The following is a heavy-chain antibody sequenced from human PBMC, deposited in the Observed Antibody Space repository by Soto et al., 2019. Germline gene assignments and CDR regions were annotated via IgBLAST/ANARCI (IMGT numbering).Heavy chain of an antibody. Sequence: QVQLVQSGAEVKKPGASVKVSCKASGYTFSSYGISWVRQAPGQGLEWMGWISAYNGNTNYAQNPQARVTMTTHTSTSTVYMELRSLTSDDTAVYYCAAAAWEFDPWGQGTLVTVSS. CDR2: ISAYNGNT. V-gene: IGHV1-18*01. CDR3: AAAAWEFDP. D-gene: IGHD6-25*01. J-gene: IGHJ5*02. CDR1: GYTFSSYG.